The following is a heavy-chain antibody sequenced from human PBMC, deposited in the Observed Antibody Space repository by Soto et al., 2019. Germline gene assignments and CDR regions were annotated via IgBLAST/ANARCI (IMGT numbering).Heavy chain of an antibody. D-gene: IGHD6-13*01. CDR2: IYYSGST. J-gene: IGHJ6*02. V-gene: IGHV4-59*12. CDR3: ARDSSSWLFDYYGMDV. CDR1: GGSISSYY. Sequence: PSETLSLTCTVSGGSISSYYWSWIRQPPGKGLEWIGYIYYSGSTNYNPSLKSRVTISVDTSKNQFSLKLSSVTAADTAVYYCARDSSSWLFDYYGMDVWGQGTTVTVSS.